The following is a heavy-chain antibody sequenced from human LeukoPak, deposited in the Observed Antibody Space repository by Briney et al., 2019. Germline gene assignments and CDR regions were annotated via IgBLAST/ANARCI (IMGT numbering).Heavy chain of an antibody. V-gene: IGHV1-3*01. D-gene: IGHD6-19*01. CDR1: GYTFTSYA. J-gene: IGHJ4*02. Sequence: ASVKVSRKASGYTFTSYAMHWVRQAPGQRLEWMGWINAGNGNTKYSQKFQGRVTITRDTSASTAYMELSSLRSEDTAVYYCARSRAIGSGWPGNYWGQGTLVTVSS. CDR2: INAGNGNT. CDR3: ARSRAIGSGWPGNY.